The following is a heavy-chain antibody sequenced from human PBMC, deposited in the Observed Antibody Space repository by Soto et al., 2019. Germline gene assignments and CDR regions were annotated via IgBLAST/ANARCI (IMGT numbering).Heavy chain of an antibody. CDR1: GYTFTGYD. Sequence: ASVKVSCKASGYTFTGYDINWVRQATGQGLEWMGWMNPNSGNTGYAQKFQGRVTMTRNTSISTAYMELSSLRSEDTAVYYCARGQQYYDFWSGYYPSRNWFDPWGQGTLVTVSS. D-gene: IGHD3-3*01. V-gene: IGHV1-8*01. J-gene: IGHJ5*02. CDR3: ARGQQYYDFWSGYYPSRNWFDP. CDR2: MNPNSGNT.